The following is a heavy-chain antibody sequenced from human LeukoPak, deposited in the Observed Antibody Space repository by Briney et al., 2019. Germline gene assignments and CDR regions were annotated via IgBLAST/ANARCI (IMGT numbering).Heavy chain of an antibody. D-gene: IGHD3-10*01. J-gene: IGHJ4*02. CDR2: ISGSGGST. V-gene: IGHV3-23*01. CDR3: AKNQGGFGELFMIDY. Sequence: GGSLRLSCAASGFTFSGYAMSWVRQAPGKGLEWVSAISGSGGSTYYADSVKGRFTISRDNSKNTLYLQMNSLRAEDTAVYYCAKNQGGFGELFMIDYWGQGTLVTVSS. CDR1: GFTFSGYA.